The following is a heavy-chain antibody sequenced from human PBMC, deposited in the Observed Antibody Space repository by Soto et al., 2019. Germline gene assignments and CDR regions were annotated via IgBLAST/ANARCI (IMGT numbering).Heavy chain of an antibody. V-gene: IGHV3-23*01. CDR3: AREIGYSSSWYFGFVYYYGMDV. Sequence: PGGSLRLSCVASGFTFSTYTMSWVRQAPGKGLEWVSVISGSAGSSGPSYADSVQGRFSISRDNAKNTLYLQMNSLRAEDTAVYYCAREIGYSSSWYFGFVYYYGMDVWGQGTTVTVSS. CDR2: ISGSAGSSGP. CDR1: GFTFSTYT. J-gene: IGHJ6*02. D-gene: IGHD6-13*01.